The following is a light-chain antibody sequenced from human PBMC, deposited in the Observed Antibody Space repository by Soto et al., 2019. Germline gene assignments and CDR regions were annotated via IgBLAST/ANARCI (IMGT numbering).Light chain of an antibody. CDR1: QGIRND. CDR3: LQDHSYPRT. V-gene: IGKV1-6*01. CDR2: AAS. J-gene: IGKJ1*01. Sequence: AIQMTQSPSSLSASVGDRDSITCRASQGIRNDLGWYQQKPGKAPKLLIYAASSLQSGVPSRFSGSGSGPDFTLTISSLQPEDSATYYCLQDHSYPRTFGQGTNVEIK.